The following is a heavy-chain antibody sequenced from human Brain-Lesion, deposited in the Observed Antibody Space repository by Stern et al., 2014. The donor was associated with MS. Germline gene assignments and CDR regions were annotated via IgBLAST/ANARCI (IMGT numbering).Heavy chain of an antibody. J-gene: IGHJ4*02. CDR1: GGSISSSTYY. V-gene: IGHV4-39*01. D-gene: IGHD1-26*01. Sequence: VQLVESGPGLVKPSETLSLTCTVSGGSISSSTYYWAWIRQPPGKGLEWIGNIYYSGFTYYNPSLKSRVTISVDMSKNQFSLKLSSVTAADTAIYYCARHDSVPRPSQLYSARDRGPGYFDYWGQGTQVTVSS. CDR2: IYYSGFT. CDR3: ARHDSVPRPSQLYSARDRGPGYFDY.